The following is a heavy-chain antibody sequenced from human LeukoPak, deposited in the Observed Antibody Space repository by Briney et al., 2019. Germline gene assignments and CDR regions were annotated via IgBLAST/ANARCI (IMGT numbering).Heavy chain of an antibody. CDR1: GGSFRGYY. CDR3: ARGRRGGY. CDR2: INHSGST. V-gene: IGHV4-34*01. D-gene: IGHD3-10*01. Sequence: SETLSLTCAVYGGSFRGYYWSWIRQPPGKGLEWIGEINHSGSTNYNPSLKSRVTISVDTSKNQFSLKLSSVTAADTAVYYCARGRRGGYWGQGTLVTVSS. J-gene: IGHJ4*02.